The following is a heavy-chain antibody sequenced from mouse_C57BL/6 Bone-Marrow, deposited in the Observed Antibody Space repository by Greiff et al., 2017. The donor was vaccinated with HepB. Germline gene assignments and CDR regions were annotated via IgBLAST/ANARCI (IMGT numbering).Heavy chain of an antibody. Sequence: EVKVVESGGDLVKPGGSLKLSCAASGFTFSSYGMSWVRQTPDKRLEWVATISSGGSYTYYPDSVKGRFTISRDNAKNTLYLQMSSLKSEDTAMYYCARGVTTVWETGYWGQGTTLTVSS. D-gene: IGHD1-1*01. J-gene: IGHJ2*01. V-gene: IGHV5-6*01. CDR3: ARGVTTVWETGY. CDR1: GFTFSSYG. CDR2: ISSGGSYT.